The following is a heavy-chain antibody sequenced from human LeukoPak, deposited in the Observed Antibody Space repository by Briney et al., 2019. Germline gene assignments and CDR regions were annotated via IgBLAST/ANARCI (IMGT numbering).Heavy chain of an antibody. D-gene: IGHD5-24*01. V-gene: IGHV3-74*01. Sequence: PGGSLRLSCAASGFTFRSYWMHWVRQAPGKGLVWVSRINGDGSSTSYEDFVKGRFTISRDNAKNTLYLQMKSLRAEDTAVYYCARDTRYGDGYKYWGQGTLVTVSS. J-gene: IGHJ4*02. CDR3: ARDTRYGDGYKY. CDR2: INGDGSST. CDR1: GFTFRSYW.